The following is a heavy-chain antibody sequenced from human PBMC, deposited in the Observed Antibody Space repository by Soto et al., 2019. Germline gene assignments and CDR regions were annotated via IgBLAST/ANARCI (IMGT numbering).Heavy chain of an antibody. J-gene: IGHJ4*02. D-gene: IGHD3-10*01. Sequence: EVQLVESGGGLVQPGWSLRLSCAASGFSFSSHWMHWVRQAPGKGLVWVSHINSDGGSTSYADSVKGRFTISRDNAKNTLYLQMISLRAEDTAVYYCARDVGGMVRGVRWGQGTLVTVSS. CDR3: ARDVGGMVRGVR. V-gene: IGHV3-74*01. CDR2: INSDGGST. CDR1: GFSFSSHW.